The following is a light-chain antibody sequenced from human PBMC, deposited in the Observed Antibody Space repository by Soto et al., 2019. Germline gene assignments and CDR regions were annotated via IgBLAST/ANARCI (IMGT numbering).Light chain of an antibody. CDR1: SSDVGGYNY. CDR3: NSYTTSSTYV. Sequence: QSALTQPPSASGSPGQSVAISCTGTSSDVGGYNYVSWYQQPPGTAPKLIIYEVRNRPSGVSNRFSGSKSGNTAYLTISGLQAEDEADYFCNSYTTSSTYVFGTGTKLTVL. V-gene: IGLV2-18*02. J-gene: IGLJ1*01. CDR2: EVR.